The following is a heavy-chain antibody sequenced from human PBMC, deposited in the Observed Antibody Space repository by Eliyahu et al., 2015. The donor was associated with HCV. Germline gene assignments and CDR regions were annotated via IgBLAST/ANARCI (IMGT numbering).Heavy chain of an antibody. Sequence: QVHLVESGGGVVQPGRSLRLSCAASGFTFSNFGMHWVRQAPGKGLEWGAITSYDESKKYYADSVKGRFTISRDNSKNTLYLQMNSLRAEDTAVYYCAKDKWSTSRYFDYWGQGALVTVSS. CDR1: GFTFSNFG. CDR3: AKDKWSTSRYFDY. V-gene: IGHV3-30*18. D-gene: IGHD1-26*01. J-gene: IGHJ4*02. CDR2: TSYDESKK.